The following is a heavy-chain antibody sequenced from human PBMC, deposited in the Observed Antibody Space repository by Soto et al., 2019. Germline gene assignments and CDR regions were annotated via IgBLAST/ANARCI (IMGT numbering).Heavy chain of an antibody. D-gene: IGHD3-10*01. CDR1: GGSVSSGSYY. J-gene: IGHJ6*02. CDR2: IYYSGST. Sequence: SETLSLTCTVSGGSVSSGSYYWSWIRQPPGKGLEWIGYIYYSGSTNYDPSLKSRVTISVDTSKNRFSLKLSSVTAADTAVYYCARGPSGSYYNGYHYYYYGMDVWGQGTTVTVSS. V-gene: IGHV4-61*01. CDR3: ARGPSGSYYNGYHYYYYGMDV.